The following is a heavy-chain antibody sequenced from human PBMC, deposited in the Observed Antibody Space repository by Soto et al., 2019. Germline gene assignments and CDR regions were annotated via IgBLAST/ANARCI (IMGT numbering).Heavy chain of an antibody. J-gene: IGHJ4*02. D-gene: IGHD5-18*01. CDR1: EFSFGGYA. Sequence: EVQLLESGGALVQPGGSLRLSCAASEFSFGGYAMSWVRQAPGKGLEWVSSISGSGASAFYADSVRGRFTISRDNTGNTVSLQMNSLRAEDTALYYCAKGSRGYTTYYFDYWGQGTRITVSS. CDR2: ISGSGASA. CDR3: AKGSRGYTTYYFDY. V-gene: IGHV3-23*01.